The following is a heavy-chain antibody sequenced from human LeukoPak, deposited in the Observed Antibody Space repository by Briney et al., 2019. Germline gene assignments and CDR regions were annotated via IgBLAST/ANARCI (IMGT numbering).Heavy chain of an antibody. D-gene: IGHD2-2*01. J-gene: IGHJ5*02. CDR1: GGSISSYY. V-gene: IGHV4-59*01. CDR2: IYYSGST. Sequence: SETLSLTCTVSGGSISSYYWSWIRQPPGKGLEWIGYIYYSGSTNYNPSLKSRVTISVDTSKNQFSLKLSSVTAADTAVYYCARSRYQLLRSFDPWGQGTLVTVSS. CDR3: ARSRYQLLRSFDP.